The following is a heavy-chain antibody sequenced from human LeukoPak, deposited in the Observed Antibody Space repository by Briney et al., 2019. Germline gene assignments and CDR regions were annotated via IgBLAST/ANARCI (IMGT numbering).Heavy chain of an antibody. D-gene: IGHD6-19*01. CDR1: GFAFSRQD. V-gene: IGHV3-23*01. CDR3: AKDARRSSGWFFFDH. CDR2: ISDSGDRT. Sequence: GGSLRLSRAASGFAFSRQDMGWVRQAPGKGLEWGSGISDSGDRTYYAASVKGRFTISRDNSKNTLYLQMNSLRVEDTAVYYCAKDARRSSGWFFFDHWGQGTLVTVSS. J-gene: IGHJ4*02.